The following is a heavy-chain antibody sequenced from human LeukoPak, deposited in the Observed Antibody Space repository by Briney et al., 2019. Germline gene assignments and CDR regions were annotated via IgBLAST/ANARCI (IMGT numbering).Heavy chain of an antibody. J-gene: IGHJ4*02. V-gene: IGHV3-64D*06. CDR2: ITSDGRNT. Sequence: GGSLRLSCSASGFTFSTYPMHWVRQAPGKGLEYVSAITSDGRNTYYADSVKGRFTISRDNSKNTLYLQMNSLRAEDTAVYYCVRRAGTYGYDCWGQGTLVTVSS. D-gene: IGHD5-18*01. CDR1: GFTFSTYP. CDR3: VRRAGTYGYDC.